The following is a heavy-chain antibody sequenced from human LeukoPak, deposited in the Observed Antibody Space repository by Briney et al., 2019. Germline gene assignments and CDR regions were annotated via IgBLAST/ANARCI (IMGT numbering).Heavy chain of an antibody. CDR2: IYLSGST. V-gene: IGHV4-4*02. CDR1: GGSISSSNW. Sequence: SGTLSLTCAVSGGSISSSNWWRWVRQPPGKGLGWVGEIYLSGSTNYNPSPKSRVTISVDKSKNQFSLKLSSVTAADTAVYYCARDRAVVVVAATPVGNFDSWGQGTLVTVSS. CDR3: ARDRAVVVVAATPVGNFDS. J-gene: IGHJ4*02. D-gene: IGHD2-15*01.